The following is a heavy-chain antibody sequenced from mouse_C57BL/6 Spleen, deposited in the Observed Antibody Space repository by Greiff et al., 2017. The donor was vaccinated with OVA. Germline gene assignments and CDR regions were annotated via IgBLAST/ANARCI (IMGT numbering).Heavy chain of an antibody. J-gene: IGHJ3*01. Sequence: EVKLMESGGGLEKPGGSLKLSCAASGFTFSDYGMHWVRQAPEKGLEWVAYISSGSSTIYYADTVKGRFTISRDNAKNTLFLQMTSLRSEDTAMYYCAKRKAYGSFAYWGQGTLVTVSA. CDR3: AKRKAYGSFAY. CDR1: GFTFSDYG. V-gene: IGHV5-17*01. CDR2: ISSGSSTI. D-gene: IGHD1-1*01.